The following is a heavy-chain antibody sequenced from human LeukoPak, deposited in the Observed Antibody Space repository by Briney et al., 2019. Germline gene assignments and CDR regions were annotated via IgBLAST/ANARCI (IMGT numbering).Heavy chain of an antibody. D-gene: IGHD3-10*01. CDR3: ARVSITMVRGVINKFDY. CDR2: INPNSGGT. CDR1: GYTFTGYY. J-gene: IGHJ4*02. Sequence: ASVKVSCKASGYTFTGYYMHWVRQAPGRGLEWMGWINPNSGGTNYAQKFQGRVTMTRDTSISTAYMELSRLRSDDTAVYYCARVSITMVRGVINKFDYWGQGTLVTVSS. V-gene: IGHV1-2*02.